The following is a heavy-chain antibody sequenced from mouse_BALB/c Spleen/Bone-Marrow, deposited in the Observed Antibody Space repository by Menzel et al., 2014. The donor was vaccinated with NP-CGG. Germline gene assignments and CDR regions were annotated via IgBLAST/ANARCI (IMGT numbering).Heavy chain of an antibody. CDR3: ARGGGMDY. CDR1: GYTFTSYY. V-gene: IGHV1S56*01. Sequence: VKLVESGPELVKPGASVKMSCEASGYTFTSYYIHWVKQRPGQGLEWIGWIYPGDGSTKYNEKFKGKTTLTADKSSSTAYMLLSSLTSEDSAIYFCARGGGMDYWGQGTSVTVSS. CDR2: IYPGDGST. J-gene: IGHJ4*01.